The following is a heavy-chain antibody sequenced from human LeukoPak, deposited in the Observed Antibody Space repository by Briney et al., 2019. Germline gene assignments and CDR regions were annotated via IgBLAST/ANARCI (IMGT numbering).Heavy chain of an antibody. CDR1: GFAFSSYD. V-gene: IGHV3-30*18. CDR2: ISDDRSNK. J-gene: IGHJ4*02. CDR3: AKSYYDFWSGYYQTFDY. D-gene: IGHD3-3*01. Sequence: PGGSLRLSRAASGFAFSSYDMHWVRQASGKGLEWVAVISDDRSNKYYADSVKGRFTVSRDNSKNTLYLQMNSLRAEDTAVYYCAKSYYDFWSGYYQTFDYWGQGTPVTVSS.